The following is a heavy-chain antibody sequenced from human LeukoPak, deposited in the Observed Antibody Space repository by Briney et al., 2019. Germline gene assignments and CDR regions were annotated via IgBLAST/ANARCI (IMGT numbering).Heavy chain of an antibody. CDR1: GFTFNDYA. Sequence: TGGSLRLSCAASGFTFNDYAMHWVRQAPGKGLEWVSGISWNSGSIGYADSVKGRFTISRDNAKNSLYLQMNSLGAEDTALYYCAKGPAWIQLWSLDYWGQGTLVTVSS. CDR2: ISWNSGSI. CDR3: AKGPAWIQLWSLDY. D-gene: IGHD5-18*01. V-gene: IGHV3-9*01. J-gene: IGHJ4*02.